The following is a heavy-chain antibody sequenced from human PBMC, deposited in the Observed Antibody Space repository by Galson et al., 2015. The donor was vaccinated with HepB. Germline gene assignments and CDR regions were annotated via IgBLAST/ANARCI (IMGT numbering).Heavy chain of an antibody. CDR2: IWYDGSNK. V-gene: IGHV3-33*01. J-gene: IGHJ4*02. Sequence: SLRLSCAASGFTFSSYGMHWVRQAPGKGLEWVAVIWYDGSNKYYADSVKGRFTISRDNSKNTLYLQMNSLRDEDTAVYYCARDPYNYVWGCYFDYWGQGTLVTVSP. CDR1: GFTFSSYG. D-gene: IGHD3-16*01. CDR3: ARDPYNYVWGCYFDY.